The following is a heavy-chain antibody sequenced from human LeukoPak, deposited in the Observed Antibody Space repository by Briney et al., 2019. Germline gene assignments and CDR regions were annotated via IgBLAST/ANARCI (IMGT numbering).Heavy chain of an antibody. CDR1: GFTFSSYG. CDR3: AKDRGRYCSGGSCYSLDY. J-gene: IGHJ4*02. V-gene: IGHV3-30*18. Sequence: GRSLRLSCAASGFTFSSYGMHWVRQAPGKGLEWVAVTSYDGSNKYYADSVKGRFTISRDNSKNTLYLQMNSLRAEDTAVYYCAKDRGRYCSGGSCYSLDYWGQGTLVTVSS. CDR2: TSYDGSNK. D-gene: IGHD2-15*01.